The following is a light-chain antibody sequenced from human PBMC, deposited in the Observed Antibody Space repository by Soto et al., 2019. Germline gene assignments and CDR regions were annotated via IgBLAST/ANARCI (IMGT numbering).Light chain of an antibody. CDR1: QSVASNY. CDR3: QQYGTSRT. Sequence: EIVLTQSPGTLSLSPGERATLSCRASQSVASNYLAWYQQKPGQAPRRLIHGASNRATGIPDRFSGSGSGTDFTLSISRLEPEDVAVYYCQQYGTSRTFGQGTKVEIK. V-gene: IGKV3-20*01. CDR2: GAS. J-gene: IGKJ1*01.